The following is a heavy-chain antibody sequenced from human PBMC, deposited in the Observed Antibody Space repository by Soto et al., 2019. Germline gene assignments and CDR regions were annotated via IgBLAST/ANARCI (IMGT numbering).Heavy chain of an antibody. D-gene: IGHD2-8*02. V-gene: IGHV3-23*01. Sequence: PGGSLRLSCAASGFTISSYAMNWVRQAPGKGLEWVSMIRDGGGSTYYAESVKGRFTISRDSSKNTLYLQMTICTVREMHLKVAFWGHLTLVTVS. CDR3: F. J-gene: IGHJ4*01. CDR1: GFTISSYA. CDR2: IRDGGGST.